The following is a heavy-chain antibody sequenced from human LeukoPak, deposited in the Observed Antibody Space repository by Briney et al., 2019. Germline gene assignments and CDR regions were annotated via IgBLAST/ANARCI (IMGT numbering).Heavy chain of an antibody. CDR1: GYTFTGYY. J-gene: IGHJ4*02. CDR2: INPNSGGT. V-gene: IGHV1-2*02. Sequence: ASVKVSCKASGYTFTGYYMHWVRQAPGQGLEWMGWINPNSGGTNYAQKFQGRVTMTRDTSISTAYMELSRLRSDDTAVYYCATDRRITMIPEFDYWGQGTLVTVSS. CDR3: ATDRRITMIPEFDY. D-gene: IGHD3-22*01.